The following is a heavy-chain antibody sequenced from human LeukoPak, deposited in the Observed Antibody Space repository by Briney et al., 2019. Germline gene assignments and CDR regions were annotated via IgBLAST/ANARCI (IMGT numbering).Heavy chain of an antibody. CDR3: ARHCVTKKTLAAMVEGVLFDY. V-gene: IGHV1-3*01. Sequence: RASVKVSCKASGYTFTSYAMHWVRQAPGQRLEWMGWINAGNGNTKYSQKFQGRVTITRDTSASTAYMELSSLRSEDTAVYYCARHCVTKKTLAAMVEGVLFDYWGQGTLVTVSS. CDR1: GYTFTSYA. J-gene: IGHJ4*02. CDR2: INAGNGNT. D-gene: IGHD5-18*01.